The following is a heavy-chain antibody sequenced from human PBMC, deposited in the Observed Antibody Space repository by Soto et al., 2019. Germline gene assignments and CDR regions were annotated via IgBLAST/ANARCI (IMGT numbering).Heavy chain of an antibody. D-gene: IGHD2-15*01. J-gene: IGHJ4*02. CDR3: AKRAAGLYFDY. V-gene: IGHV3-23*01. CDR2: ISGSGDST. Sequence: EVQLLESGGGLVQPGGSLRLSCAASGFTFSSYAMSWVRQAPGTGLEWVSVISGSGDSTYYADSVKGRFTISRDNSKNTLYLQRNSLRAEDTAVYYCAKRAAGLYFDYWGQGTLVTVSS. CDR1: GFTFSSYA.